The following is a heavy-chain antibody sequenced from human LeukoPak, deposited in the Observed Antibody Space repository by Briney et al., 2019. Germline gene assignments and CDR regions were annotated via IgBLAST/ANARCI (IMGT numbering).Heavy chain of an antibody. D-gene: IGHD3-22*01. Sequence: ASVKVSCKASGYTFTGYYMHWVRQAPGQGLEWMGWINPNSGGTNYAQKFQGRVTMTRDTSISTAYMELSRLRSDDTAVYYCARGAAYDSSGYYLDYWGQGTLVTVSS. CDR3: ARGAAYDSSGYYLDY. V-gene: IGHV1-2*02. CDR2: INPNSGGT. CDR1: GYTFTGYY. J-gene: IGHJ4*02.